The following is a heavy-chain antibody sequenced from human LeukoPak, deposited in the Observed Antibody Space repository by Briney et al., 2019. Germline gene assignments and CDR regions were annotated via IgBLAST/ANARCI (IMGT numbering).Heavy chain of an antibody. Sequence: GGSLRLPCAASGFTFSSYSMNWVRQAPGKGLEWVSSISSSSSYIYYADSVKGRFTISRDNAKNSLYLQMNSLRAEDTAVYYCAREGGDYGDASFDYWGQGTLVTVSS. V-gene: IGHV3-21*01. CDR1: GFTFSSYS. D-gene: IGHD4-17*01. CDR3: AREGGDYGDASFDY. J-gene: IGHJ4*02. CDR2: ISSSSSYI.